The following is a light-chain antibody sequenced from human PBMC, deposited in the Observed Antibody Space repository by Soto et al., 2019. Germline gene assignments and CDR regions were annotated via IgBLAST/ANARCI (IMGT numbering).Light chain of an antibody. CDR1: SSDVGGYNR. CDR3: NSYAGNSWV. CDR2: EVF. V-gene: IGLV2-8*01. J-gene: IGLJ3*02. Sequence: QSVLTQPPSASGSLGQPVTISCTGTSSDVGGYNRVSWYQHHPGKAPKLIIYEVFKRPSGVPDRFSGSKSGNTASLTVSGLQAEDEADYYCNSYAGNSWVFGGGTNVTVL.